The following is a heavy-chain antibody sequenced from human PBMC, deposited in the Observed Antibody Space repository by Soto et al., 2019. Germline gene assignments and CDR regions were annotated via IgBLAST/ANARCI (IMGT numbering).Heavy chain of an antibody. CDR3: AREERVLFDP. CDR2: ISAYNGNT. V-gene: IGHV1-18*01. Sequence: APVKGSCKASGYTFTSYGISRVRQAPGQGLEWMGWISAYNGNTNYAQKLQGRVTMTTDTSTSTAYMELRSLRSDDTAVYYCAREERVLFDPWGQGTLVTVSS. CDR1: GYTFTSYG. J-gene: IGHJ5*02. D-gene: IGHD1-26*01.